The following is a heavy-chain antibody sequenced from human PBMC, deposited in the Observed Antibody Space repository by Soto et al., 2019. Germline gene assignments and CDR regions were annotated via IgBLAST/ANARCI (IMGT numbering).Heavy chain of an antibody. V-gene: IGHV4-34*01. CDR1: GGSFSGYY. CDR3: ARAVSPDYAYVLLWFGEGWFDP. D-gene: IGHD3-10*01. J-gene: IGHJ5*02. CDR2: INHSGST. Sequence: SETLSLTCAVYGGSFSGYYWSWIRQPPGKGLEWIGEINHSGSTNYNPSLKSRVTISVDTSKNQFSLKLSSVTAAETAVYYCARAVSPDYAYVLLWFGEGWFDPWGQGTLVTVSS.